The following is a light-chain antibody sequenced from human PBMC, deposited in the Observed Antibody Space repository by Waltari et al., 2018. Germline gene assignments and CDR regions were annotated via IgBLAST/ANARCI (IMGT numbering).Light chain of an antibody. V-gene: IGLV2-14*01. Sequence: QSALTQPASLSGSPGPSITISCTGTSSDVGFYNYVSWYQQHPGKAPKLMIYDVSERPSGVSNRFSGSKSGNTASLTISGLQADDEADYYCNSYAGSSSWVFGGGTKLTVL. CDR3: NSYAGSSSWV. J-gene: IGLJ3*02. CDR1: SSDVGFYNY. CDR2: DVS.